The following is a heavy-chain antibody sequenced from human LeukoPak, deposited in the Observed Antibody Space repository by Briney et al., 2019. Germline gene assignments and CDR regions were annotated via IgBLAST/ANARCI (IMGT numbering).Heavy chain of an antibody. J-gene: IGHJ4*02. CDR3: AKGYCSGGSCKYYFDY. Sequence: ASVKVSCKASGYTFTGYYMHWVRQAPGQGLEWMGRINPNSGGTNYAQKFQGRVTMTRDTSISTAYMELSRLRSDDTAVHYCAKGYCSGGSCKYYFDYWGQGTLVTVSS. CDR1: GYTFTGYY. CDR2: INPNSGGT. V-gene: IGHV1-2*06. D-gene: IGHD2-15*01.